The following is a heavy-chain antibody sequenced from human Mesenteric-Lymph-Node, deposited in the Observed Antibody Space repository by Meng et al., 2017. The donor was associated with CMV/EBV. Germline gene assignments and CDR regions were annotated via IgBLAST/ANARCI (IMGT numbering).Heavy chain of an antibody. CDR2: ISSSGSTI. D-gene: IGHD2-21*01. CDR1: GFTFSSYE. J-gene: IGHJ4*02. Sequence: GGSLRLSCAASGFTFSSYEMNWVRQAPGKGLEWVSYISSSGSTIYYADSVKGRFTISRDNAKNSLYLQMNSLRADDTAMYYCASIGGCGGDCYYDYWGRGTLVTVSS. CDR3: ASIGGCGGDCYYDY. V-gene: IGHV3-48*03.